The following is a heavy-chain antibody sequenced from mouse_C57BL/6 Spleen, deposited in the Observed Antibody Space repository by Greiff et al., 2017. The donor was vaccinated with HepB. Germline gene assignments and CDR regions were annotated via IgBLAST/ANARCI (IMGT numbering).Heavy chain of an antibody. J-gene: IGHJ3*01. D-gene: IGHD3-3*01. CDR1: GYTFTDYN. CDR2: IKPNNGGT. Sequence: DVQLQESGPELVKPGASVKMSCKASGYTFTDYNMHWVKQSHGKSLEWIGYIKPNNGGTSYNQKFKGKATLTVNKSSSTADMELRSLTSEESAVDCCAREGDVAWLAYWGQGTLVTVSA. V-gene: IGHV1-22*01. CDR3: AREGDVAWLAY.